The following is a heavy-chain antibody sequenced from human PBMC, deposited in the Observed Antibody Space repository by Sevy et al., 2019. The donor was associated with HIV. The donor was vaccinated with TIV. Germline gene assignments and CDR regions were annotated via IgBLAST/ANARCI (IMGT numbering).Heavy chain of an antibody. CDR3: ARAPPIVVVPGAPSWFDP. Sequence: SETLSLTCAVYGGSFSGYYWNWIRQPPGKGLEWIGEINHTGRTNYNPSLKSRVTISVDTSKTQVSLKLSSVTAADTAIYYCARAPPIVVVPGAPSWFDPWGQGTLVTVSS. J-gene: IGHJ5*02. D-gene: IGHD2-2*01. CDR1: GGSFSGYY. V-gene: IGHV4-34*01. CDR2: INHTGRT.